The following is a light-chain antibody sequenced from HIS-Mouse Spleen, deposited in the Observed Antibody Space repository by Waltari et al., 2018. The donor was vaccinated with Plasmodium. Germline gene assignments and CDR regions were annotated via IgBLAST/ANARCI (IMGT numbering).Light chain of an antibody. CDR1: SSDVGGYNY. J-gene: IGLJ1*01. V-gene: IGLV2-14*03. CDR3: SSYTSSSTLNYV. CDR2: DVS. Sequence: QSALTQPASVSGSPGQSITISCTGTSSDVGGYNYVSCYQQHPGKAPKLMIYDVSNRTSCVSNLFSGSKSGNTASLTISGLQAEDEADYYCSSYTSSSTLNYVFGTGTKVTVL.